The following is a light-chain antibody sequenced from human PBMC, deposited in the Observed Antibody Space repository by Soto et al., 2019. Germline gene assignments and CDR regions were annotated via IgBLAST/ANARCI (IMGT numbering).Light chain of an antibody. CDR1: QGISSW. Sequence: DIQMTQSPSTLSASVGDRITITCRASQGISSWLAWYQQKPGKAPNLMIYKASSLESGVPSRFSGSGSGTDFTLTISSLQAEDLAVYYCQQYYSTPQTLGQGTKVDIK. V-gene: IGKV1-5*03. CDR2: KAS. J-gene: IGKJ1*01. CDR3: QQYYSTPQT.